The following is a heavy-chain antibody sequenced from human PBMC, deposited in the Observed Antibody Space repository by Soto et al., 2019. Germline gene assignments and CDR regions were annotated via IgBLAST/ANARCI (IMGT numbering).Heavy chain of an antibody. J-gene: IGHJ3*01. D-gene: IGHD5-12*01. Sequence: QVLLVESGGGVVQPGRSLRLSCAASGLTFSHFGMHWVRQAPGKGLEWVAVISYDGSNKFYADSVKGRFTISRDDSNTLYLQMNSLRIEDTALYYCAKYQYGGYDYDAFDVWGQGTMVTVSS. CDR1: GLTFSHFG. CDR3: AKYQYGGYDYDAFDV. V-gene: IGHV3-30*18. CDR2: ISYDGSNK.